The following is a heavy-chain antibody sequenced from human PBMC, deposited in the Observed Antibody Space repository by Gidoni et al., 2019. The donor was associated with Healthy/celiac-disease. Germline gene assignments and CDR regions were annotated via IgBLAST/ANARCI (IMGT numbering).Heavy chain of an antibody. CDR2: ISGSGGST. J-gene: IGHJ3*02. CDR3: AKDRSGGYAFDI. V-gene: IGHV3-23*01. D-gene: IGHD2-15*01. Sequence: EVQLLESGGGLVQPGGSLGLYCSASGFTFSSYAMSWVRQAPGKGLEWVSAISGSGGSTYYADSGKGRFTISRDNSKNTLYLQMNSLRAEDTAVYYCAKDRSGGYAFDIWGQGTMVTVSS. CDR1: GFTFSSYA.